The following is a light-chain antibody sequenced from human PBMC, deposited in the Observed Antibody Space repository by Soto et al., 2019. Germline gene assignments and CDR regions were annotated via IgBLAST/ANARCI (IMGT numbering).Light chain of an antibody. Sequence: QSVLTQPASVSGSLGQSITISCTGTRTDIGGYNYVSWYQQHPGKAPKLMIYEVSNRPSGVSNRFSGSKSGNTASLTISGLQAEDEADYYCSSYTSSSTWVFGGGTKLTVL. CDR1: RTDIGGYNY. CDR2: EVS. J-gene: IGLJ3*02. V-gene: IGLV2-14*01. CDR3: SSYTSSSTWV.